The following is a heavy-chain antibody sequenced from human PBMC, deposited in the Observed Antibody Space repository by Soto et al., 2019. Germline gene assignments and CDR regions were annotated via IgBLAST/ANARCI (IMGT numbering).Heavy chain of an antibody. D-gene: IGHD3-22*01. CDR1: GGSISSSSYY. CDR3: ARSTVDDSSGYYFDY. V-gene: IGHV4-39*01. Sequence: SETLSLTCTVSGGSISSSSYYWGWIRQPPGKGLEWIGSIYYSGSTYYNPSLKSRFTISVDTSKNQFSLKLSSVTAADTAVYYCARSTVDDSSGYYFDYWGQGTLVTVSS. CDR2: IYYSGST. J-gene: IGHJ4*02.